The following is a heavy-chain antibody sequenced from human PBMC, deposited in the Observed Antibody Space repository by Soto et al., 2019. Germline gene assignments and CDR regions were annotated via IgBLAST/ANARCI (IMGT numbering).Heavy chain of an antibody. V-gene: IGHV3-30*18. CDR3: VKDIAANAYCSVWYGGVDY. CDR2: ISYDGSKK. D-gene: IGHD6-19*01. CDR1: GFTFSAYG. Sequence: QVQLVESGGGVVQPGRSLRLSCAASGFTFSAYGMHWVRQAPGKGLEWVAVISYDGSKKYYADSVKGRFTISRDNSGNTQKLQMNGLRAEVTPVYCCVKDIAANAYCSVWYGGVDYWGQGTLVTVSS. J-gene: IGHJ4*02.